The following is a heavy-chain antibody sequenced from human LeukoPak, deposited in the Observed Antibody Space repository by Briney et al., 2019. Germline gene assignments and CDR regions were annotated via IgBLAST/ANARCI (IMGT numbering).Heavy chain of an antibody. CDR3: VRDGNSSGWYNGDNSEY. D-gene: IGHD6-19*01. J-gene: IGHJ4*02. Sequence: GGSLRLSCAVSGFTFSRYWMSWVRQAPGKGLEWVANINQDGSEKYSVDSVKGRFTISRDNTKNSLFLQMNSLRAEDTAVYYCVRDGNSSGWYNGDNSEYGGEGTLVTVSS. V-gene: IGHV3-7*01. CDR2: INQDGSEK. CDR1: GFTFSRYW.